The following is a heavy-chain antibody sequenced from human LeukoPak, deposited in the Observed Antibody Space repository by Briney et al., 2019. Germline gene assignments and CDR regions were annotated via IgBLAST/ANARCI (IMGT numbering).Heavy chain of an antibody. CDR1: GFTFSSYS. CDR3: ARGTGRWHFDY. Sequence: GGSLRLSYAASGFTFSSYSMKWVRQAPGKGLEWVSSISSSSSYIYYADSVKGRFTISRDNAKNSLYLQMNSLRAEDTAVYYCARGTGRWHFDYWGQGTLVTVSS. D-gene: IGHD1-14*01. CDR2: ISSSSSYI. V-gene: IGHV3-21*01. J-gene: IGHJ4*02.